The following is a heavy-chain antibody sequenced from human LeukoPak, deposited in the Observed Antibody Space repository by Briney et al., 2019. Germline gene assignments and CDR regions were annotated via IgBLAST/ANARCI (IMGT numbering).Heavy chain of an antibody. CDR3: ARDRYGGNSATGVY. V-gene: IGHV3-21*01. CDR2: ISSSNSYI. D-gene: IGHD4-23*01. CDR1: GFTFSSYS. J-gene: IGHJ4*02. Sequence: KPGGSLRLSCAASGFTFSSYSMNWVRQAPGKGLEWVSSISSSNSYIYYADSVKGRFTISRDNAKNSLYLQMNSLRAEDTAVYYCARDRYGGNSATGVYWGQGTLVTVSS.